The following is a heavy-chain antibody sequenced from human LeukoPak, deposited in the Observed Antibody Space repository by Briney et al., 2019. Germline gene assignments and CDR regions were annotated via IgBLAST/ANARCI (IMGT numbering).Heavy chain of an antibody. CDR3: ARATDQEFDY. D-gene: IGHD2-2*01. CDR1: GYIFTSHF. J-gene: IGHJ4*02. Sequence: GASVKVSCKAAGYIFTSHFMHWVRQAPGQGLEWMGIIYPGGNYTNYAQMFHDGDTMTRDTSASTIYMELSSLKSEDTAVYYCARATDQEFDYWGQGTVVTVSS. V-gene: IGHV1-46*01. CDR2: IYPGGNYT.